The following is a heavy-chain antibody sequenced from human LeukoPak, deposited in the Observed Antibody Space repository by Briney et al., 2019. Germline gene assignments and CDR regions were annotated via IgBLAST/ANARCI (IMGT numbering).Heavy chain of an antibody. CDR3: VRRGDI. CDR1: GVSISSGSYY. J-gene: IGHJ3*02. CDR2: IYASGSN. Sequence: PSQTLSLTCTVSGVSISSGSYYWIWQPQPAGMGLEWIVSIYASGSNYYNPSLNSRLNISVDTSKNQFSLRLSAVTAADTAVYYCVRRGDIWGQGTMVTVSS. V-gene: IGHV4-61*02.